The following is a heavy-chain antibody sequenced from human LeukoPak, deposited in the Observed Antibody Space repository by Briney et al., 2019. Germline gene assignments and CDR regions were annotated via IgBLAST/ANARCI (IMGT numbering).Heavy chain of an antibody. J-gene: IGHJ4*02. V-gene: IGHV1-2*06. CDR3: AREYSSSSGSDY. D-gene: IGHD6-6*01. CDR1: GYTFTGYY. CDR2: INPNSGGT. Sequence: ASVKVSCKASGYTFTGYYMHWVRQAPGQGLEGMGRINPNSGGTNYAQKFQGRVTMTRDTSISTAYMELSRLRSDDTAVYYCAREYSSSSGSDYWGQGTPVSVSS.